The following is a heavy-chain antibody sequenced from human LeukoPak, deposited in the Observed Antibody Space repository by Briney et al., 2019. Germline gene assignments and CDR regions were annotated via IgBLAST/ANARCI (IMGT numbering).Heavy chain of an antibody. CDR2: IIPILGIA. CDR1: GGTFSSYA. Sequence: GSSVKVSCKASGGTFSSYAISWVRQAPGQGLEWMGRIIPILGIANYAQKFQGRVTITADKSTSTAYMELSSLRSEDTAVYYCARDDYYDSSGYYEGNWFDPWGQGTLVTVSS. V-gene: IGHV1-69*04. D-gene: IGHD3-22*01. J-gene: IGHJ5*02. CDR3: ARDDYYDSSGYYEGNWFDP.